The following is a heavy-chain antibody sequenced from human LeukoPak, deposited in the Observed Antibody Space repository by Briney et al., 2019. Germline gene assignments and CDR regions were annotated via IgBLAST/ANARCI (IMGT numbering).Heavy chain of an antibody. J-gene: IGHJ6*02. CDR2: INGDGTIT. D-gene: IGHD3-3*01. CDR1: GFIFSAYY. V-gene: IGHV3-74*01. CDR3: VKDRDFWSGLDV. Sequence: GGSLRLSCEASGFIFSAYYMHWVRQAPGKGLVWVSHINGDGTITNYADSVKGRFTISRDNAKNSLYLQMNSLKLEDTALYYCVKDRDFWSGLDVWGQGTMVTVS.